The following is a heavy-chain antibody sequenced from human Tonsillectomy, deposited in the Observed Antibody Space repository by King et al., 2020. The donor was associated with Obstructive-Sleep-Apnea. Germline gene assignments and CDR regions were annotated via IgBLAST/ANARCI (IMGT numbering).Heavy chain of an antibody. CDR3: AREVKAAAALKSRGWFDP. D-gene: IGHD6-13*01. J-gene: IGHJ5*02. CDR2: IGTAGDT. Sequence: VQLVESGGGLVQPGGSLRLSCAASGFTFSSYDMHWVRQATGKGLEWVSAIGTAGDTYYPGSVKGRFTISRENAKNSLYLQMNSLRAGDTAVYYCAREVKAAAALKSRGWFDPWCQGTLVTVSS. V-gene: IGHV3-13*01. CDR1: GFTFSSYD.